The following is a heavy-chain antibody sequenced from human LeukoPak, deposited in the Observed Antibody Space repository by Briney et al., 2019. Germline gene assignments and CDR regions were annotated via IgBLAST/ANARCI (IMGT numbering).Heavy chain of an antibody. CDR1: GGSISSYY. Sequence: PSETLSLTCTVSGGSISSYYWSWIRQPPGKGLEWIGYIYYSGSTNYNPSLKSRATISVDTSKNQFSLKLSSVTAADTAVYYCARWPRYCSGGSCYSGGRYYFDYWGQGTLVTVSS. D-gene: IGHD2-15*01. CDR2: IYYSGST. CDR3: ARWPRYCSGGSCYSGGRYYFDY. J-gene: IGHJ4*02. V-gene: IGHV4-59*12.